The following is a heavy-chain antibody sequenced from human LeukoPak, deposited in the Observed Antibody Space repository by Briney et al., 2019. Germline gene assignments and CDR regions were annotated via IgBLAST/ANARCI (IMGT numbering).Heavy chain of an antibody. D-gene: IGHD1-14*01. CDR3: ARGEPVDY. CDR2: MYYSGST. V-gene: IGHV4-59*01. Sequence: PSETLSLTCTVSGGSIRSYYWGWIRQPPGKGLEWIGYMYYSGSTSYNPSLKSRVTTSVDTAKNQFSLKVNSVTAADTAVYYCARGEPVDYWGQGTLVTVSS. CDR1: GGSIRSYY. J-gene: IGHJ4*02.